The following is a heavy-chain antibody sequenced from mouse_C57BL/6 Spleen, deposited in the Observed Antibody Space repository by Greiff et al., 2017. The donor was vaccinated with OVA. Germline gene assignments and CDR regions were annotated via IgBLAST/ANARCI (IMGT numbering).Heavy chain of an antibody. V-gene: IGHV1-50*01. Sequence: QVQLKQSGAELVKPGASVKLSCKASGYTFTSYWMQWVKQRPGQGLEWIGEIDPSDSYTNYNQKFKGKATLTVDTSSSTAYMQLSSLTYEDSAVYYCASLGYPFDYWGQGTTLTVSS. CDR1: GYTFTSYW. J-gene: IGHJ2*01. CDR2: IDPSDSYT. CDR3: ASLGYPFDY. D-gene: IGHD2-2*01.